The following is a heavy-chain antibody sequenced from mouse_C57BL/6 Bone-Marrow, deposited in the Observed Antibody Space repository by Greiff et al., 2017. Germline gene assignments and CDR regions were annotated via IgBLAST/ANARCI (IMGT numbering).Heavy chain of an antibody. Sequence: QVQLQQPGAELVKPGASVKLSCKASGYTFTSYWMQWVKQRPGQGLEWIGEIDPSDSYTNYNQKFKGKATLTVDTSSSTAYMQLSSLTSEDSAVSYCARSYYNNPAWFAYWGQGTLVTVSA. CDR3: ARSYYNNPAWFAY. J-gene: IGHJ3*01. D-gene: IGHD2-5*01. V-gene: IGHV1-50*01. CDR2: IDPSDSYT. CDR1: GYTFTSYW.